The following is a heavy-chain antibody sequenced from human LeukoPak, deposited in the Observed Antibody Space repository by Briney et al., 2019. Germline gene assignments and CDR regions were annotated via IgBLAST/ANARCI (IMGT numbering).Heavy chain of an antibody. CDR2: TYYRSKWYH. CDR1: GDSVSSNNDA. Sequence: SQTLSLTCAISGDSVSSNNDAWVWIRQSPSRGLEWLGRTYYRSKWYHDYAVSVKSRISFNPDTSKNQFFLQLNSVTPEDTAVYYCARDVNGAFTRSWFDPWGQGTRVTVS. J-gene: IGHJ5*02. CDR3: ARDVNGAFTRSWFDP. D-gene: IGHD4-17*01. V-gene: IGHV6-1*01.